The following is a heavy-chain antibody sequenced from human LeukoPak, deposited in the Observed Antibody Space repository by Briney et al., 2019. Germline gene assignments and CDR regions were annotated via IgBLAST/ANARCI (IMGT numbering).Heavy chain of an antibody. J-gene: IGHJ6*02. Sequence: ASVKVSCKASGGTFSSYAISWVRQAPGQGLEWMGRIIPILGIANYVQKFQGRVTITADKSTSTAYMELSSLRSEDTAVYYCARDSNDSSSWYYYYYGMDVWGQGTTVTVSS. CDR3: ARDSNDSSSWYYYYYGMDV. V-gene: IGHV1-69*04. CDR2: IIPILGIA. D-gene: IGHD6-13*01. CDR1: GGTFSSYA.